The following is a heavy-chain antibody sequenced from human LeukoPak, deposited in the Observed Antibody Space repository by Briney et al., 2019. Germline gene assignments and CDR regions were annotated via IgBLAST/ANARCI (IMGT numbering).Heavy chain of an antibody. CDR3: ATDTIFGVVTPPGYDLDY. CDR1: GYTFTGYY. D-gene: IGHD3-3*01. CDR2: INPNNGGT. V-gene: IGHV1-2*02. J-gene: IGHJ4*02. Sequence: ASVKVSCKASGYTFTGYYMHCVRQAPGQGLEWMGWINPNNGGTNYAQKFQGRVTMTRDTSISTAYMELSRLRSDDTAVYYCATDTIFGVVTPPGYDLDYWGQGTLVTVSS.